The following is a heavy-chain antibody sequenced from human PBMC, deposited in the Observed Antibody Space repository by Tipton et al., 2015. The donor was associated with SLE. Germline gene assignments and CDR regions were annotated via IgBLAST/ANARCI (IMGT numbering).Heavy chain of an antibody. CDR3: AKDQRQSLLFDS. CDR2: ISRDGSNT. Sequence: GSLRLSCAASGFNFGGYWMHWVRPAPGEGLVWVSRISRDGSNTYYADSVEGRFTISRDNAKNTLYLQMHSLRVDDTAVYYCAKDQRQSLLFDSWGQGTLVTVSS. J-gene: IGHJ4*02. CDR1: GFNFGGYW. V-gene: IGHV3-74*01.